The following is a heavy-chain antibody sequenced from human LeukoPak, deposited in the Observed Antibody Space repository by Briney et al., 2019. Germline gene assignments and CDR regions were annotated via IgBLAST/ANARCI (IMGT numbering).Heavy chain of an antibody. D-gene: IGHD3-9*01. CDR1: GFTFSSYA. CDR2: ISGSGGST. Sequence: GGSLRLSCAASGFTFSSYAMSWVRQAPGKGLEWVSAISGSGGSTYYADSVKGRFTISRDNSKNTLYLQMNSLRAEDTAVYYCATGGHRGEPSSYYDILTGYYNDGGDFDYWGQGTLVTVSS. CDR3: ATGGHRGEPSSYYDILTGYYNDGGDFDY. J-gene: IGHJ4*02. V-gene: IGHV3-23*01.